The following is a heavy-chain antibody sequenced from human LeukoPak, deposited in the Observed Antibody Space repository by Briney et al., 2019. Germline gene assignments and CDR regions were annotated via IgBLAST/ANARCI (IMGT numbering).Heavy chain of an antibody. CDR1: GYTFISCA. J-gene: IGHJ4*02. Sequence: ASVKVSCKASGYTFISCAINWVRQAPGQGLEYMGWIDTKTGNPTYAQGFTGRFVFSLDTSVSTAYLQISSLKAEDTAVYYCAIHPSDSSGYFSYWGQGALVTVSS. V-gene: IGHV7-4-1*02. CDR3: AIHPSDSSGYFSY. D-gene: IGHD3-22*01. CDR2: IDTKTGNP.